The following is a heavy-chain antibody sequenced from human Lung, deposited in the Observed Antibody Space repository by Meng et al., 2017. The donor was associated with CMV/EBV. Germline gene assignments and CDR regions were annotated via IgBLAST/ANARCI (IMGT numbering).Heavy chain of an antibody. D-gene: IGHD1-26*01. CDR1: GYTFTNYG. J-gene: IGHJ4*02. V-gene: IGHV1-18*01. CDR2: INAYNGDT. CDR3: ARVEVGITSGDY. Sequence: QARRVPSRGGVKKPGASVQVSCKASGYTFTNYGTTWVRQAPGQGLEWMGWINAYNGDTNYAQTLQGRVTMTTDTSTSTAYMELRSLRSDDTAVYYCARVEVGITSGDYWGQGTLVTVSS.